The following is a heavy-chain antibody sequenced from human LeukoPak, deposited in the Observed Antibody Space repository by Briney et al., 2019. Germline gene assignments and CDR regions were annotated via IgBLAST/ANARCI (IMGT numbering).Heavy chain of an antibody. Sequence: PGGSPRLSCAASGFTFSSYWMHWVRQAPGKGLVWVSRINSDGSSTSYADSVKGRFTISRDNAKNTLYLQMNSLRAEDTAVYYRARGPRYSSGWYFDYWGQGTLVTVSS. CDR2: INSDGSST. CDR3: ARGPRYSSGWYFDY. V-gene: IGHV3-74*01. D-gene: IGHD6-19*01. CDR1: GFTFSSYW. J-gene: IGHJ4*02.